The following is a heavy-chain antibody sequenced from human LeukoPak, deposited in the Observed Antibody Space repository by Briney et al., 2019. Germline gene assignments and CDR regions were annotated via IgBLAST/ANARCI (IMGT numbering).Heavy chain of an antibody. CDR2: IYYSGST. CDR3: ARDSSGWYDGIGLDY. Sequence: SETLSLTCTVSGGSISSGGYYWSWIRQHPGKGLEWIGHIYYSGSTYYNPSLKSRVTISVDTSKNQFSLKLSSVTAADTAVYYCARDSSGWYDGIGLDYWGQGTLVTVSS. V-gene: IGHV4-31*03. J-gene: IGHJ4*02. CDR1: GGSISSGGYY. D-gene: IGHD6-19*01.